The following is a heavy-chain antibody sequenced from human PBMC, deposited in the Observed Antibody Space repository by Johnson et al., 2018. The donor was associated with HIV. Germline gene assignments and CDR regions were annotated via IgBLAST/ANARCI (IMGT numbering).Heavy chain of an antibody. CDR3: ARVRTTMILGFDI. J-gene: IGHJ3*02. V-gene: IGHV3-7*02. D-gene: IGHD3-22*01. CDR1: GFTFSSYW. Sequence: VQLVESGGGLVQPGRSLRLSCAASGFTFSSYWMSWVRQAPGKGLEWVSNIKQDGSEKYYADSVKGRFTISRDNSKNTLYLQMNSLRAEDTAVYYCARVRTTMILGFDIWGQGTMVTVSS. CDR2: IKQDGSEK.